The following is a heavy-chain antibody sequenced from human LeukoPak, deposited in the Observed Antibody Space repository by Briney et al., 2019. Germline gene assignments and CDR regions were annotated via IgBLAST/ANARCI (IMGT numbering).Heavy chain of an antibody. V-gene: IGHV3-23*01. Sequence: GGSLRLSCAASGFTFSSYAMSWVRQAPGKGLEWASAISGSGGSTYYADSVKGRFTISRDDSKNTLYLQMNSLRAEDTAVYYCAKGKPRIAASRFQYFDYWGQGTLVTVSS. CDR2: ISGSGGST. D-gene: IGHD6-13*01. J-gene: IGHJ4*02. CDR1: GFTFSSYA. CDR3: AKGKPRIAASRFQYFDY.